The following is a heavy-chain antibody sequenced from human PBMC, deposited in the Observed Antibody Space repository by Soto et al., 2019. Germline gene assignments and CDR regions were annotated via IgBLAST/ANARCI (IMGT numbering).Heavy chain of an antibody. Sequence: GGSLRLSCVASGFTLSRYSMNWVRQAPGKGLEWVSYISRSSSTIYYADSVKGRFTISRDNSKNTLYLQMNSLRTEDTAVYYCARRGPGTYFDYWGQGTLVTVSS. CDR2: ISRSSSTI. J-gene: IGHJ4*02. D-gene: IGHD6-13*01. V-gene: IGHV3-48*01. CDR1: GFTLSRYS. CDR3: ARRGPGTYFDY.